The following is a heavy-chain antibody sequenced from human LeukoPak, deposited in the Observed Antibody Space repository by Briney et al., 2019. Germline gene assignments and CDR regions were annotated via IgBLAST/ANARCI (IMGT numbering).Heavy chain of an antibody. CDR1: GGSFSGYY. J-gene: IGHJ6*03. D-gene: IGHD2-2*01. V-gene: IGHV4-34*01. CDR2: INHSGST. CDR3: ARLSRIVVVPAAMRSVDYYYMDV. Sequence: PSETLSLACAVYGGSFSGYYWSWIRQPPGKGLEWIGEINHSGSTNYNPSLKSRVTISVDTSKNQFSLKLSSVTAADTAVYYCARLSRIVVVPAAMRSVDYYYMDVWGKGTTVTVSS.